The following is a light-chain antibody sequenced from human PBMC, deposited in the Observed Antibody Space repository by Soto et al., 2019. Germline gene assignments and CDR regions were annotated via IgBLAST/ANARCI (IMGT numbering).Light chain of an antibody. J-gene: IGKJ4*01. V-gene: IGKV3-11*01. Sequence: EIVLTQSPATLSLSPGERATLSCRASQSVSSYLAWYQQKPGQAPRLLIYDASSRATGIPARFSGSGSGTDSTLIISSLEPEDFAVYYCQQRSNWPTFGGGTKVEIK. CDR1: QSVSSY. CDR2: DAS. CDR3: QQRSNWPT.